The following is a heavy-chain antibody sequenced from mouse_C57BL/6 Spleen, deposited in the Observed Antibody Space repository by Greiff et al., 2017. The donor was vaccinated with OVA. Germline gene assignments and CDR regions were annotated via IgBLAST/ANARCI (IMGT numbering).Heavy chain of an antibody. D-gene: IGHD1-1*01. Sequence: DVHLVEPGGGLVKPGGSLKLSCAASGFTFSSYAMSWVRQTPEKRLEWVATISDGGSYTYYPDNVKGRFTISRDNAKNNLYLQMSHLKSEDTAMYYCARGDYYGSSYYTWFAYWGQGTLVTVSA. CDR1: GFTFSSYA. V-gene: IGHV5-4*01. CDR2: ISDGGSYT. J-gene: IGHJ3*01. CDR3: ARGDYYGSSYYTWFAY.